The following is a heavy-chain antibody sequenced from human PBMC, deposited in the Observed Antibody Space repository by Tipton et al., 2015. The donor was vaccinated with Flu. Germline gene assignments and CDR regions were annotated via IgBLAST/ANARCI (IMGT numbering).Heavy chain of an antibody. Sequence: TLSLTCTVSGGSISSGGAYWSWIRQHPGKGLEWIGCIYYSGSTNYNPSLKSRVTISVDTSKNQFSLEMRSVTAADMAVYYCARRDYSNYVSEPKNWFHPWGQGTLVTVSS. J-gene: IGHJ5*02. CDR2: IYYSGST. CDR1: GGSISSGGAY. D-gene: IGHD4-11*01. CDR3: ARRDYSNYVSEPKNWFHP. V-gene: IGHV4-31*03.